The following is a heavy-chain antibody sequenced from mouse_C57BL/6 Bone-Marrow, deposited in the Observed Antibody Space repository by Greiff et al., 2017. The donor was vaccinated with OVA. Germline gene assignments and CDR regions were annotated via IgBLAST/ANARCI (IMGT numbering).Heavy chain of an antibody. D-gene: IGHD2-14*01. V-gene: IGHV1-76*01. CDR1: GYTFTDYY. CDR3: AARYDYLDY. Sequence: VKLMESGAELVRPGASVKLSCKASGYTFTDYYINWVKQRPGQGLEWIARIYPGSGNTYYNEKFKGKATLTAEKSSSTAYMQLSSLTSEDSAVYFCAARYDYLDYWGQGTTLTVSS. J-gene: IGHJ2*01. CDR2: IYPGSGNT.